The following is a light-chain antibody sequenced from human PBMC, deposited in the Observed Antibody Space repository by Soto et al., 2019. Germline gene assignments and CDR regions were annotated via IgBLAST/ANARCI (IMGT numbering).Light chain of an antibody. J-gene: IGKJ2*01. CDR3: QQYNNWPRGYT. V-gene: IGKV3-15*01. CDR2: GAS. Sequence: EIVMTQSPATLSVSPGERATLSCRASQSVSSNFAWYQQKPGQAPRLLIYGASTRATGIPARFSGSGSGTEFTLTISRLQSEDFAVYYCQQYNNWPRGYTFGQGTKLEIK. CDR1: QSVSSN.